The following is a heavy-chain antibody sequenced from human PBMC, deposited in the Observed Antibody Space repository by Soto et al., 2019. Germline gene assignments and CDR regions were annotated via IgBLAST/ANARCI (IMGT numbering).Heavy chain of an antibody. D-gene: IGHD3-3*01. CDR2: IIPIFGTA. J-gene: IGHJ3*02. V-gene: IGHV1-69*13. CDR3: AGDFWSGYGAFDI. Sequence: SVKVSCKASGGTFSSYAISWVRQAPGQGLEWMGGIIPIFGTANYAQKFQGRVTITADESTSTAYMELSSLRSEDTAVYYCAGDFWSGYGAFDIGCEGTMVTVSS. CDR1: GGTFSSYA.